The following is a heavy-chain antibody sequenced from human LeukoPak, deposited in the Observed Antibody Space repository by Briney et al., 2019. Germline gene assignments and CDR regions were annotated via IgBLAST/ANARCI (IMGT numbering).Heavy chain of an antibody. J-gene: IGHJ4*02. D-gene: IGHD5-24*01. CDR3: AGGWLPDKNDF. CDR1: GYSLRNGYH. CDR2: FHHSGST. V-gene: IGHV4-38-2*02. Sequence: PSETLSLTCTVSGYSLRNGYHWAWFRQPPGKGLEWIGFFHHSGSTNYNPSFKSRVTISADTSNNHFSLRLTSVTAADTAVYYCAGGWLPDKNDFWGQGTLVTVSA.